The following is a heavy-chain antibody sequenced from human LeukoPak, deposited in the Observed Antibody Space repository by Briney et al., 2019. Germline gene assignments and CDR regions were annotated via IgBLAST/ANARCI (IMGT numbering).Heavy chain of an antibody. V-gene: IGHV3-23*01. CDR3: ATSRGFYTFDY. D-gene: IGHD3-3*01. CDR2: ISGSGGTT. Sequence: GGSLRLSCAASGFTFSSYAMSWVRQAPGKGLEWVSGISGSGGTTNYADSVKGRFTIFRDNPRNTLYLQMNSLRAEDTAVYYCATSRGFYTFDYWGQGTLVTVSS. J-gene: IGHJ4*02. CDR1: GFTFSSYA.